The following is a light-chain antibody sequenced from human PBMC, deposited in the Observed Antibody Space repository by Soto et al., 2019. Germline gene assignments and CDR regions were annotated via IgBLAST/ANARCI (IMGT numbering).Light chain of an antibody. V-gene: IGKV1-39*01. CDR3: QQSYSTPWT. Sequence: DIQMTQSPSSLSASVGDRVTITCRASQSISSYLNWYQQKPGKAPKLLIYAASSLQSGGPSKFRCHWSGTDYNLTNSVLPPEDFATYYCQQSYSTPWTFGQGTKVEIK. CDR2: AAS. J-gene: IGKJ1*01. CDR1: QSISSY.